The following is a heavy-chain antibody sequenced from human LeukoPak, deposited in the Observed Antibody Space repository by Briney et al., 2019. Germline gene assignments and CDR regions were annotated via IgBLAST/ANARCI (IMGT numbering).Heavy chain of an antibody. V-gene: IGHV3-66*01. D-gene: IGHD6-19*01. J-gene: IGHJ5*02. Sequence: GGSLRLSCAASGFIVSSNYMTWVRQSPGKGLEWVSVIYSGGSTYYADSVKGRFTISRDNSKNTLYLQMNSLRAEDTAVYYCAKDWGIAVGLRLSWFDPWGQGTLVTVSS. CDR3: AKDWGIAVGLRLSWFDP. CDR2: IYSGGST. CDR1: GFIVSSNY.